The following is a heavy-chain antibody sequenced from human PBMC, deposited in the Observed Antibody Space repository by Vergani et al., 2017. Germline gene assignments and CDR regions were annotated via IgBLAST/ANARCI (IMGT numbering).Heavy chain of an antibody. J-gene: IGHJ4*02. CDR3: ARRSSSGYFDY. D-gene: IGHD3-22*01. CDR1: GHSFTSYW. Sequence: EVQLVQSGAEVQKPGVSLKISCKRSGHSFTSYWIVWARQMPGKGLEWMGIIYPGDSDTRYSPSFQGQVTISADKSISTAYLQWSSLKAPDTAMYYCARRSSSGYFDYWGQGTLVTVSS. V-gene: IGHV5-51*01. CDR2: IYPGDSDT.